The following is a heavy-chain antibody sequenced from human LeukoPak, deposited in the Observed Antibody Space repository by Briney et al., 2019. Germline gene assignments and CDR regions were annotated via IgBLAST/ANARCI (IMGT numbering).Heavy chain of an antibody. Sequence: PGGSLRLSCAASGFTFSSYWMSWVRQAPGKGLEWVANIKQDGSEKYYVDSVKGRFTISRDNAKNSLYLQMNSLRAEDPAVYYCAREYSSSWYSRYYYYYIDVWGKGTTVTISS. CDR3: AREYSSSWYSRYYYYYIDV. D-gene: IGHD6-13*01. V-gene: IGHV3-7*01. J-gene: IGHJ6*03. CDR2: IKQDGSEK. CDR1: GFTFSSYW.